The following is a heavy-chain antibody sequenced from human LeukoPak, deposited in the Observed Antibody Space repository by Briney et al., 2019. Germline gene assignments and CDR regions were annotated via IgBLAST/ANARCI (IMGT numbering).Heavy chain of an antibody. CDR1: GYTFTSYD. CDR2: MNPNSGNT. V-gene: IGHV1-8*01. Sequence: ASVKVSCKASGYTFTSYDINWVRQATGQGLEWMGWMNPNSGNTGYAQKLQGRVTMTRNTSISTAYIELSSLRSEDTAVYYCASRRGYFDWLPLDYWGQGTLVTVSS. D-gene: IGHD3-9*01. CDR3: ASRRGYFDWLPLDY. J-gene: IGHJ4*02.